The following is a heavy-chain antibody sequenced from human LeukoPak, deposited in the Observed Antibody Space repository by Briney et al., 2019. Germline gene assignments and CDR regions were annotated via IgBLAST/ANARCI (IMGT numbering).Heavy chain of an antibody. CDR1: GFTFSSHG. V-gene: IGHV3-23*01. J-gene: IGHJ3*02. D-gene: IGHD2-15*01. CDR2: ISPSGGIT. CDR3: AKSCSGGSCPFDI. Sequence: PGGSLRLSCAASGFTFSSHGMNWVRQAPGKGLEWVSGISPSGGITYYTDSVKGRFTISRDNSKNTLYLQMNSLRAEDTAVYYCAKSCSGGSCPFDIWGQGTMVTVSS.